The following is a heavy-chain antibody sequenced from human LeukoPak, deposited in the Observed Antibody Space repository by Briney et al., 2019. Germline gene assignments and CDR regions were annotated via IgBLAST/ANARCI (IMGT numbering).Heavy chain of an antibody. V-gene: IGHV3-30*18. Sequence: GGSLRLSCAASGFTFSSYGMHWVRQAPGKGLEWVAVISYDGSNKYYADSVKGRFTISRDNSKNTLYLQMNSLRAEDTAVYYCAKSYADYYYGMDVWGQGTTDTVSS. D-gene: IGHD3-10*01. CDR1: GFTFSSYG. CDR2: ISYDGSNK. CDR3: AKSYADYYYGMDV. J-gene: IGHJ6*02.